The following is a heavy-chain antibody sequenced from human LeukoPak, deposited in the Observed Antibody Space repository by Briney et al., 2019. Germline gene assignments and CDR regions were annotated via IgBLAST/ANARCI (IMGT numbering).Heavy chain of an antibody. J-gene: IGHJ4*02. CDR3: AKGSSSHQYSFDY. D-gene: IGHD6-13*01. CDR1: GFTVTSDG. CDR2: TRYDKSNI. V-gene: IGHV3-30*02. Sequence: GGSLRLSCAASGFTVTSDGMHWVRQAPGKGLEWVALTRYDKSNIYYADSVKGRFTISRDNSKNTLYLQMDSLRAEDTAVYYCAKGSSSHQYSFDYWGQGTLVTVSS.